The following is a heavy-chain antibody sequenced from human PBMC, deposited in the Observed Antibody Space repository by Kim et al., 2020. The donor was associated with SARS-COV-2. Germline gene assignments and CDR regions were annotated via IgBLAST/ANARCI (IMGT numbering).Heavy chain of an antibody. Sequence: SETLSLTCTVSGGSVSSGSYYWSWIRQPPGKGLEWIGYIYYSGSTNYNPSLKSRVTISVDTSKNQFSLKLSSVTAADTAVYYCARASCSSTSCYGLYYYYGMDVWCQGTTVTVSS. CDR1: GGSVSSGSYY. CDR3: ARASCSSTSCYGLYYYYGMDV. CDR2: IYYSGST. J-gene: IGHJ6*02. V-gene: IGHV4-61*01. D-gene: IGHD2-2*01.